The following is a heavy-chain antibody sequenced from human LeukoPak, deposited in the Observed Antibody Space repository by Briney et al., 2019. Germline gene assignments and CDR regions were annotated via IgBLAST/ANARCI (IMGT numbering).Heavy chain of an antibody. D-gene: IGHD2-2*01. Sequence: PSETLSLTCTVSGGSISGYYLNWIRQPPGKGLEWIGYISTSGNTNYNPSLKSRVTISVDTSKNQFSLKLSSVTAADTAVYYCARSISVVVPAAFDYWGQGTLVTVSS. CDR1: GGSISGYY. CDR3: ARSISVVVPAAFDY. J-gene: IGHJ4*02. V-gene: IGHV4-4*09. CDR2: ISTSGNT.